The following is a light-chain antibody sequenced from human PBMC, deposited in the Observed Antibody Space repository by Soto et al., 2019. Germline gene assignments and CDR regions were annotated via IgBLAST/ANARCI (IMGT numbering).Light chain of an antibody. CDR2: DVS. V-gene: IGLV2-14*01. CDR3: GSYTSSSTYG. Sequence: QSALTQPASVSGSPGQSIAISCTGTSSDVGGYNYVSWYQQHPGKAPKLMVYDVSNRPSGVSNRFSGSKSGNTASLTISGLQAEDEADYYCGSYTSSSTYGFGTGTKVTVL. J-gene: IGLJ1*01. CDR1: SSDVGGYNY.